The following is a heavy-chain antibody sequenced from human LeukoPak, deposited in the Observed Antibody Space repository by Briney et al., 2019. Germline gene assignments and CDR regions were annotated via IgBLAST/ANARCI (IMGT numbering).Heavy chain of an antibody. J-gene: IGHJ6*03. V-gene: IGHV4-34*01. CDR3: ARHLKSTTLYYYYYMDV. CDR1: GGSFSGYY. D-gene: IGHD2-2*01. Sequence: PSETLSLTCAVYGGSFSGYYWNWIRQPPGKGLEWIGEINHGGSTNYNPSLKSRVTISVDTSKNQFSLKLSSVTAADTAVYYCARHLKSTTLYYYYYMDVWGKGTTVTISS. CDR2: INHGGST.